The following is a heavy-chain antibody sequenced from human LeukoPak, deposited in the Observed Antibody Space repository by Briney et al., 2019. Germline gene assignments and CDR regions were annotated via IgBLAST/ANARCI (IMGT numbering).Heavy chain of an antibody. CDR3: ARDWAAAYEPHLDY. V-gene: IGHV7-4-1*02. J-gene: IGHJ4*02. D-gene: IGHD1-14*01. Sequence: ASVKVSCKASGYTFTSYAMNWVRQAPGQGLEWMGWINTNTGNPTYAQGFTGRFVFSLDTSVSTAYLQISSLKAEDTAVYYCARDWAAAYEPHLDYWGQGTLVTVSS. CDR1: GYTFTSYA. CDR2: INTNTGNP.